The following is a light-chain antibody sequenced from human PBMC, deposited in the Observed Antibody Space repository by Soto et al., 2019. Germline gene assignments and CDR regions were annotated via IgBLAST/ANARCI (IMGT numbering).Light chain of an antibody. Sequence: EIVMTQSPATLSVSPGERATLSCRASQSVSSNLAWYQQKPGQAPRLLIYGASTRATGIPARFSGSGSGTDFTLTNSSLQSEDFEVYYCQQYNNWRTFGQGTKVEIK. J-gene: IGKJ1*01. CDR2: GAS. V-gene: IGKV3-15*01. CDR3: QQYNNWRT. CDR1: QSVSSN.